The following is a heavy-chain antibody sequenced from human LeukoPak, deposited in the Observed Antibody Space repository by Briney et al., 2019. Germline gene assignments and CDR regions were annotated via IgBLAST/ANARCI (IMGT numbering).Heavy chain of an antibody. CDR2: INWNGGST. V-gene: IGHV3-20*04. CDR3: ARSKFDVLRFLEWFLGAFDI. Sequence: PGGSPRLSCAASGFTFDDYGMSWVRQAPGKGLEWVSGINWNGGSTGYADSVKGRFTISRDNAKNSLYLQMNSLRAEDTALYYCARSKFDVLRFLEWFLGAFDIWGQGTMVTVSS. CDR1: GFTFDDYG. D-gene: IGHD3-3*01. J-gene: IGHJ3*02.